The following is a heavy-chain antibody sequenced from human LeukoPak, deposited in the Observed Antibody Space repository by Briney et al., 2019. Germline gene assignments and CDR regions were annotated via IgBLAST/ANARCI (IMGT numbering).Heavy chain of an antibody. V-gene: IGHV3-23*01. Sequence: GGSLRLSCAASGFTFSSYAMSWVRQAPGKGLEWVSAISGSGGSTYYADSVKGRFTISRDNSKNTLCLQMNSLRAEDTAVYYCAKDPFSGYYYSIFDYWGQGTLVTVSS. D-gene: IGHD3-22*01. CDR3: AKDPFSGYYYSIFDY. CDR2: ISGSGGST. CDR1: GFTFSSYA. J-gene: IGHJ4*02.